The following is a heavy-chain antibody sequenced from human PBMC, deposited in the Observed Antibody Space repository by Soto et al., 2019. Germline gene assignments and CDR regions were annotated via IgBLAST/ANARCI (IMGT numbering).Heavy chain of an antibody. CDR3: ASYGDSTKCYYYYGMDV. CDR2: IIPIFGTA. J-gene: IGHJ6*02. Sequence: QVQLVQSGAEVKKPGSSVKVSCKASGGTFSSYAISWVRQAPGQGLEWMGGIIPIFGTANYAQKFQGRVTSTADESTSTAYRELSRLRSEDTAVYYCASYGDSTKCYYYYGMDVWGQGTTVTVSS. D-gene: IGHD4-17*01. CDR1: GGTFSSYA. V-gene: IGHV1-69*01.